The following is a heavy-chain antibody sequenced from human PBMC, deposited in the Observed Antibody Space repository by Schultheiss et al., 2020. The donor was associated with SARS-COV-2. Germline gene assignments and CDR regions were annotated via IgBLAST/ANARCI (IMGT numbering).Heavy chain of an antibody. Sequence: SETLSLTCTVSGGSISSSSYYWGWIRQPPGKGLEWIGSIYYSGSTNYNPSLKSRVTISVDTSKNQFSLKLSSVTAADTAVYYCARRGYYDSSGYWSAAFDNWGQGTLVTVSS. D-gene: IGHD3-22*01. V-gene: IGHV4-39*01. CDR2: IYYSGST. J-gene: IGHJ4*02. CDR1: GGSISSSSYY. CDR3: ARRGYYDSSGYWSAAFDN.